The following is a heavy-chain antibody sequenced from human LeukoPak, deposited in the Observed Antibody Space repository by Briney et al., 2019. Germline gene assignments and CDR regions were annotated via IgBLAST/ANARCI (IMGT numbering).Heavy chain of an antibody. D-gene: IGHD1-26*01. V-gene: IGHV3-53*01. CDR1: GFIVGNSY. CDR3: AREASGSYFHN. Sequence: GGSLRLSCAATGFIVGNSYMSWVRQAPGKGLEWISLIRTDDSTYYADSVKGRFTISRDTSRNTLYLQMNILRAEDTAVYYCAREASGSYFHNWGQGTLVTVSS. CDR2: IRTDDST. J-gene: IGHJ1*01.